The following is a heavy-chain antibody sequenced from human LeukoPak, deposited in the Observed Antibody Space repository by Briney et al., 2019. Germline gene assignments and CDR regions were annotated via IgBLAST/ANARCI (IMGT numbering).Heavy chain of an antibody. CDR3: ARDADSSGYYFSI. J-gene: IGHJ4*02. V-gene: IGHV4-4*07. CDR2: IYTSVST. D-gene: IGHD3-22*01. Sequence: SETLSLTCTVSGGSISSYYWSWIRQPAGKGLEWIGRIYTSVSTNYNPSLRSRVTMSVDTSKNQFSLKLSSVTAADTAVYYCARDADSSGYYFSIWGQGTLVTVSS. CDR1: GGSISSYY.